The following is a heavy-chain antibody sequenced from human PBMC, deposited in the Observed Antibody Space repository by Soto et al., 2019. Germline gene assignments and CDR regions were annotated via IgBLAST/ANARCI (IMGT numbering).Heavy chain of an antibody. CDR1: GISLSTSGVG. J-gene: IGHJ3*02. Sequence: SGPTLLNPTQTLTLTCTLSGISLSTSGVGLGWIRQTPGKALEWLALVYWNDDKHYSPSLKSRLTITKDTSKNQASLTMTNMDPADTATYYCARGLATLPVFAFDIWGQGTVVTVSS. V-gene: IGHV2-5*01. CDR2: VYWNDDK. CDR3: ARGLATLPVFAFDI. D-gene: IGHD1-1*01.